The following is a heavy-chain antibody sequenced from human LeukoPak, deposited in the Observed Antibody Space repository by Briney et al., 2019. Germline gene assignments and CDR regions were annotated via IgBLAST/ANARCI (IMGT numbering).Heavy chain of an antibody. Sequence: GGSLRLSCEASGFTFKNAWMIWVRQAPGKGLEWVAFIRYDGSNKYYADSVKGRFTISRDNFKNTLYLQMNTLRTEDTAVYYCAREDASSWDYWGQGILVTVSS. CDR3: AREDASSWDY. J-gene: IGHJ4*02. CDR1: GFTFKNAW. D-gene: IGHD6-13*01. V-gene: IGHV3-30*02. CDR2: IRYDGSNK.